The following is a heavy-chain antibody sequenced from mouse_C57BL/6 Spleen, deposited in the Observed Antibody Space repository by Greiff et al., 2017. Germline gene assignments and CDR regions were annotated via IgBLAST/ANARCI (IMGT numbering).Heavy chain of an antibody. J-gene: IGHJ2*01. D-gene: IGHD2-1*01. CDR3: TNYGNYPFDY. Sequence: QVQLQQSGAELVRPGASVTLSCKASGYTFTDYEMHWVKQTPVHGLEWIGAIEPETGGTAYNQKFKGKAILTADKSSSTAYMELRSLTSEDSAVYYCTNYGNYPFDYWGQGTTLTVSS. CDR1: GYTFTDYE. V-gene: IGHV1-15*01. CDR2: IEPETGGT.